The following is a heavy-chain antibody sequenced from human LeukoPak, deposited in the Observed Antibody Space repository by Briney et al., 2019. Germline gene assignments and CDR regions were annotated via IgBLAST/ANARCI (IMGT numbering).Heavy chain of an antibody. D-gene: IGHD4-17*01. CDR1: GYTFNGHY. Sequence: GASVTVSCKASGYTFNGHYMHWVRQAPGQGLEWMGWINPNSGGTNYAQKLQGRVTMTTDTSTSTAYMELRSLRSDDTAVYYCARDLGDSTVPPGYFDYWGQGTLVTVSS. V-gene: IGHV1-2*02. CDR2: INPNSGGT. J-gene: IGHJ4*02. CDR3: ARDLGDSTVPPGYFDY.